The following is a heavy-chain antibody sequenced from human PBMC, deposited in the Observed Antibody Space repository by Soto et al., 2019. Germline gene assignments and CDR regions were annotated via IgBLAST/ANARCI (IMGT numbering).Heavy chain of an antibody. V-gene: IGHV3-48*01. J-gene: IGHJ5*02. Sequence: GGSLRLSCAASGFTFSSYSMNWVRQAPGKGLKWVSYISGSSTTIYYADSVKGRFTISRDNAKNSLYLQMNSLRAEDTAVYYCARHPERIAQIGWFDPWGQGTLV. CDR1: GFTFSSYS. CDR2: ISGSSTTI. D-gene: IGHD6-13*01. CDR3: ARHPERIAQIGWFDP.